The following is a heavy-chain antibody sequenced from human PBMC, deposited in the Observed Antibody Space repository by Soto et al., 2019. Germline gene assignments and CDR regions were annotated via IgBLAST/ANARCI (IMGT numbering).Heavy chain of an antibody. V-gene: IGHV3-23*01. D-gene: IGHD6-19*01. J-gene: IGHJ5*02. Sequence: EVQLLESGGGLVQPGGSLRLSCAASGFTFSSYAMSWVRQTPGKGLEWVSGISGGGGNTYHADSVTGWFTISRDNSRNTLYLQMNSLRAADTAIYYCAKDRGAGGRFSGIAVAGIPSWGQGTLVTVSS. CDR3: AKDRGAGGRFSGIAVAGIPS. CDR2: ISGGGGNT. CDR1: GFTFSSYA.